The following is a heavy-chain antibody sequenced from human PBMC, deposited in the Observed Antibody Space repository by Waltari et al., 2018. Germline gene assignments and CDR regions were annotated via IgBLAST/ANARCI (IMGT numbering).Heavy chain of an antibody. J-gene: IGHJ4*02. D-gene: IGHD3-22*01. CDR1: GFTFSSYA. V-gene: IGHV3-23*03. Sequence: EVQLLESGGGLVQPGGSLRLSCAASGFTFSSYAMRWVRQAPGKGLEWVSVIYSGGSTYYADSVKGRFTISRDNSKNTLYLQMNSLRAEDTAVYYCAKDMFYDSSGYYYSHFDYWGQGTLVTVSS. CDR2: IYSGGST. CDR3: AKDMFYDSSGYYYSHFDY.